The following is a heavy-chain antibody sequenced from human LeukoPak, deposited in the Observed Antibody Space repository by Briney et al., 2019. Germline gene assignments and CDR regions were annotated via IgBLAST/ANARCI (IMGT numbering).Heavy chain of an antibody. V-gene: IGHV1-2*02. CDR1: GYTFTGYY. D-gene: IGHD1-26*01. CDR2: INPNSGDT. CDR3: ARDRSGSYDWYFDL. J-gene: IGHJ2*01. Sequence: ASVKVSCKASGYTFTGYYMHWVRQAPGQGLEWMGWINPNSGDTNYAQKFQGRVTVTRDTSISTAYMELSWLRSGDTAVYYCARDRSGSYDWYFDLWGRGTLVTVSS.